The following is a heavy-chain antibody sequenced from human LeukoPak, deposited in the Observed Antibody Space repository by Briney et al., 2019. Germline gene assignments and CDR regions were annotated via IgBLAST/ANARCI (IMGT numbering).Heavy chain of an antibody. V-gene: IGHV1-3*01. CDR1: GYTFTSYA. CDR3: ARADHRHIVVVPAARLAHYGMDV. CDR2: INAGNGIT. Sequence: ASVKVSCKASGYTFTSYAMHWVRQAPGQRLEWMGWINAGNGITQYSQKFQGRVTITRDTSASTAYMELSSLRSEDTAVYYCARADHRHIVVVPAARLAHYGMDVWGQGTTVTVSS. J-gene: IGHJ6*02. D-gene: IGHD2-2*01.